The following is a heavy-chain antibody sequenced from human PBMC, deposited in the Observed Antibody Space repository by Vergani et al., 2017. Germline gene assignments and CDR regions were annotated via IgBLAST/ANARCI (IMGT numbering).Heavy chain of an antibody. CDR1: GFSLSRFW. V-gene: IGHV3-7*01. D-gene: IGHD1-1*01. CDR2: ISPDGIAT. J-gene: IGHJ2*01. CDR3: VRLPTGPWTFAL. Sequence: EVQLVESGGGLVQPGGSLRLSCAASGFSLSRFWMSWVRQAPEKGLEWVAQISPDGIATSYVDSVKGRFSISRDNTKNSLTLQMSGLRVEDTAVYCCVRLPTGPWTFALWGRGTLITVSS.